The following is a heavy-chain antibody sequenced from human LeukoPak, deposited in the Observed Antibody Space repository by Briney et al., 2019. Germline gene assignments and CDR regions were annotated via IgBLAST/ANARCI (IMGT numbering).Heavy chain of an antibody. V-gene: IGHV3-21*01. CDR3: ARVAPDCNDPGDY. CDR1: GFTFSSYS. CDR2: ISTSSIYI. D-gene: IGHD2-21*01. J-gene: IGHJ4*02. Sequence: GSKRLSCAASGFTFSSYSMNWVRQAPGKGLEWVSSISTSSIYIYYADSVKGRFTISRDNARNSLYLQMNSLRAEDTAVYYCARVAPDCNDPGDYWGQGTL.